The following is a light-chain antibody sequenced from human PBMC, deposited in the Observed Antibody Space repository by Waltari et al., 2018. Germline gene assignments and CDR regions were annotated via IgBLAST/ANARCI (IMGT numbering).Light chain of an antibody. CDR3: QVWDSSSDHAI. V-gene: IGLV3-21*02. CDR2: ADT. CDR1: NIGSKS. Sequence: SYVLTQPPSVSVAPGQTARITCGEYNIGSKSVHWYQQKPGPAPALVVYADTDRPSGIPERFSGSNSGNTATLTISRVEAGDEADYYCQVWDSSSDHAIFGGGTKLAVL. J-gene: IGLJ2*01.